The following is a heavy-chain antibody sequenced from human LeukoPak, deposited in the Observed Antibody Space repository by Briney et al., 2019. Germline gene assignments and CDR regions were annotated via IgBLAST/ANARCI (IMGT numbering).Heavy chain of an antibody. CDR1: GYSISSGYY. CDR3: ARSLMGATFSEFDY. Sequence: ASETPSLTCAVSGYSISSGYYWGWIRQPPGKGLEWMGSIYHNGNTYYNPSLKRRVTISVDTSKNQFSLKLSSVTAADTAVYYCARSLMGATFSEFDYWGQGTLVTVSS. J-gene: IGHJ4*02. V-gene: IGHV4-38-2*01. D-gene: IGHD1-26*01. CDR2: IYHNGNT.